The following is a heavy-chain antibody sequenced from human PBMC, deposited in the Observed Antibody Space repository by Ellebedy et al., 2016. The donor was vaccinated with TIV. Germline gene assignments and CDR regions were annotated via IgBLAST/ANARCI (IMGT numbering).Heavy chain of an antibody. D-gene: IGHD4-17*01. CDR2: IRQDGDEI. V-gene: IGHV3-7*01. CDR1: GFNFRSYW. Sequence: PGGSLRLSCAASGFNFRSYWMTWVRQAPGKGLEWVAKIRQDGDEIYYVESVKGRFTISRDNAKNSLFLQMISLRVEDTAVYYCARRASYGDYAVQVNPWFDPWGQGTLVTVSS. J-gene: IGHJ5*02. CDR3: ARRASYGDYAVQVNPWFDP.